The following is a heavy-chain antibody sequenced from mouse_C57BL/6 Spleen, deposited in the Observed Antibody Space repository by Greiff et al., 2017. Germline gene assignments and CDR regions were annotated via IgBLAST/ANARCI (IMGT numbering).Heavy chain of an antibody. CDR3: TITTVVATSFDY. D-gene: IGHD1-1*01. CDR1: GYTFTDYE. J-gene: IGHJ2*01. Sequence: QVQLKESGAELVRPGASVTLSCKASGYTFTDYEMHWVKQTPVHGLEWIGAIDPETGGTAYNQKFKGKAILTADKSSSTAYMELRSLTSEDSAVYYCTITTVVATSFDYWGQGTTLTVSS. V-gene: IGHV1-15*01. CDR2: IDPETGGT.